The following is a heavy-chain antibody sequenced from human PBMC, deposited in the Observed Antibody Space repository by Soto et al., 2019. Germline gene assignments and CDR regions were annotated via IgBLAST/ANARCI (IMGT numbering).Heavy chain of an antibody. CDR3: AREDSSSQSHYYYYYMDV. V-gene: IGHV4-34*01. CDR2: INHSGST. J-gene: IGHJ6*03. D-gene: IGHD6-6*01. CDR1: GGSFSGYY. Sequence: PETLSLTCAVYGGSFSGYYWSWIRQPPGKGLEWIGEINHSGSTNYNPSLKSRVTISVDTSKNQFSLKLSSVTAADTAVYYCAREDSSSQSHYYYYYMDVWGKGTTVTVSS.